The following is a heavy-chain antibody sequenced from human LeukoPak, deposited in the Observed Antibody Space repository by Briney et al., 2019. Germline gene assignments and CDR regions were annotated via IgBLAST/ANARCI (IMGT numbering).Heavy chain of an antibody. CDR2: INHSGST. CDR1: GGSISSSSYY. D-gene: IGHD2-8*01. CDR3: ARGDYCTNGVCCQRRLWFGELLLDY. J-gene: IGHJ4*02. Sequence: SETLSLTCTVSGGSISSSSYYWSWIRQPPGKGLEWIGEINHSGSTNYNPSLKSRVTISVDTSKNQFSLKLSSVTAADTAVYYCARGDYCTNGVCCQRRLWFGELLLDYWGQGTLVTVSS. V-gene: IGHV4-39*07.